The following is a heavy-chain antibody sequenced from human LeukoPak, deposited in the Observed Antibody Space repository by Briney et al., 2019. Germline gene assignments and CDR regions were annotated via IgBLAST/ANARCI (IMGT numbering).Heavy chain of an antibody. CDR1: GFTFGDYA. CDR3: ARVTGNNWFDP. J-gene: IGHJ5*02. D-gene: IGHD1-20*01. CDR2: ISWNSGSI. Sequence: GRSLRLSCAASGFTFGDYAMHWVRQAPGEGLEWVSGISWNSGSIVYADSVKGRFTISRDNAKNSLYLQMNSLRAEDTAFYYCARVTGNNWFDPWGQGTLVTVSS. V-gene: IGHV3-9*01.